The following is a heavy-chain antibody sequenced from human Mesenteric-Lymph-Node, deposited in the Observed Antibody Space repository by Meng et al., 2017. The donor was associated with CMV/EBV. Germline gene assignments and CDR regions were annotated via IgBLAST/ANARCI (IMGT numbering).Heavy chain of an antibody. CDR3: ARGGNAIRDAYNLDL. CDR1: GGTFSSYT. J-gene: IGHJ5*02. V-gene: IGHV1-69*02. D-gene: IGHD5-24*01. Sequence: SVKVSCKASGGTFSSYTISWVRQAPGQGLEWMGRITPILGIANYAQKFQGRVTITADKSTSTADMELSSLRSEDTAVYYCARGGNAIRDAYNLDLWGQGTMVTVSS. CDR2: ITPILGIA.